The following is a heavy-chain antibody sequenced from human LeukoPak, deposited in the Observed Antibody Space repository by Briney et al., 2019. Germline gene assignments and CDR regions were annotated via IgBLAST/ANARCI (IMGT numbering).Heavy chain of an antibody. D-gene: IGHD6-6*01. CDR2: INPNSGGT. CDR3: ARAHTVPGRPGAFAPLFHY. Sequence: ASVKVSCKASGYTFTDYYIHWVRQAPGQGLEWMAWINPNSGGTNFAQKFQGRVSMTRDTSITTAYMELSRLTSDDTAIYYCARAHTVPGRPGAFAPLFHYWGQGTLVTVSS. J-gene: IGHJ4*02. V-gene: IGHV1-2*02. CDR1: GYTFTDYY.